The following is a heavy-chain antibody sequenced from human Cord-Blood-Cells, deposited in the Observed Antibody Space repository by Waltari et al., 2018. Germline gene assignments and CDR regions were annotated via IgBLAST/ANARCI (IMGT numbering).Heavy chain of an antibody. CDR3: AAGPYYDFWSGYWYFDL. CDR2: IVVGSGNT. V-gene: IGHV1-58*01. J-gene: IGHJ2*01. CDR1: GFPFTSSA. D-gene: IGHD3-3*01. Sequence: QMQLVQSGPEVKKPGTSVKVSCKASGFPFTSSAVQWARQARGQRLEWIGWIVVGSGNTNYAQKFQERVTITRDMSTSTAYMELSSLRSEDTAVYYCAAGPYYDFWSGYWYFDLWGRGTLVTVSS.